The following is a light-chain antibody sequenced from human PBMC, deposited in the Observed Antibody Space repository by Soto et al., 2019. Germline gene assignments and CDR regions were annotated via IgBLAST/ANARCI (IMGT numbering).Light chain of an antibody. Sequence: QSALTQPASVSGSPGQSVILSCSGTSGDIGAYDHVAWFQQHPGEVPKLLLRDVTNRPSGVSGRFSGSKSGNTAYLTISGLHPEDEADYYCSSSTHSNTVVFGGGTKLTVL. CDR3: SSSTHSNTVV. V-gene: IGLV2-14*03. CDR2: DVT. CDR1: SGDIGAYDH. J-gene: IGLJ3*02.